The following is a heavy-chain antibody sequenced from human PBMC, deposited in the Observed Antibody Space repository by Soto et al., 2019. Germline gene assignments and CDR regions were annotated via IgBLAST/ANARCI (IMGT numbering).Heavy chain of an antibody. CDR1: GYIFTTYW. Sequence: PGESLKISCKVSGYIFTTYWIGWVRQMPGKGLEWMGVIYPGDSDTIYSPSFQGQVTISADKSISTAYLQWSSLKASDTAMYYCAVQKAYCGGDCRAFDIWGQGTMVTVSS. V-gene: IGHV5-51*01. D-gene: IGHD2-21*02. CDR3: AVQKAYCGGDCRAFDI. J-gene: IGHJ3*02. CDR2: IYPGDSDT.